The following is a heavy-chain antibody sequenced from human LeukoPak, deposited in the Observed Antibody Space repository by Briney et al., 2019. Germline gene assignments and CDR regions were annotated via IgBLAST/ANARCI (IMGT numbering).Heavy chain of an antibody. CDR2: FDPEDGET. Sequence: GASVKVSCKVSGYTLTELSMHWVRQAPGKGLEWMGGFDPEDGETIYAQKFQGRVTMTEDTSTDTAYMELSSLRSEDTAVYYCATERTVWAKRNYGSGSYYSDYWGQGTLVTVSS. CDR3: ATERTVWAKRNYGSGSYYSDY. J-gene: IGHJ4*02. V-gene: IGHV1-24*01. CDR1: GYTLTELS. D-gene: IGHD3-10*01.